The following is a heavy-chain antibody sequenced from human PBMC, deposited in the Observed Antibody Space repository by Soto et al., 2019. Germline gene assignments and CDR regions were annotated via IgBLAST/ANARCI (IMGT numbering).Heavy chain of an antibody. D-gene: IGHD6-6*01. CDR2: TYYSGST. V-gene: IGHV4-31*11. CDR3: ARGLYTSSTSYFDY. J-gene: IGHJ4*02. CDR1: GGSINSGGHY. Sequence: SETLSLTCAVSGGSINSGGHYWSWIRQHPGKGLEWIGYTYYSGSTYYNPSLQSRVTISLDTSKSHFSLKLSSMTAADTAVYYCARGLYTSSTSYFDYWGQETLVTVSS.